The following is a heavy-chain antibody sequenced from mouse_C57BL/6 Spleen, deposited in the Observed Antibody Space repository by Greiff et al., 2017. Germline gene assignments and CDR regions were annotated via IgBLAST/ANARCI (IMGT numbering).Heavy chain of an antibody. CDR1: GYAFSSYW. CDR2: IYPGDGDT. CDR3: ARSHYYGSSYYAMDY. J-gene: IGHJ4*01. D-gene: IGHD1-1*01. Sequence: QVQLQQSGAELVKPGASVKISCKASGYAFSSYWMTWVKQRPGKGLEWIGQIYPGDGDTNYNGKFKGKATLTADKSSSTAYMQLSSLTSEDSAVYFCARSHYYGSSYYAMDYWGQGTSVTVSS. V-gene: IGHV1-80*01.